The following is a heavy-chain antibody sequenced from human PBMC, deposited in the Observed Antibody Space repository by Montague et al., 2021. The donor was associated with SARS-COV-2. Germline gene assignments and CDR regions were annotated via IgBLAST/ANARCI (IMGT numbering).Heavy chain of an antibody. D-gene: IGHD4/OR15-4a*01. J-gene: IGHJ6*02. CDR1: GFTFSSYS. V-gene: IGHV3-21*01. Sequence: SLRLSCAASGFTFSSYSMNWVRQAPGKGLEWVSSISSSSSYIYYADPVKGRFTISRDNAKNSLYLQMNSLRAEDTAVYYCARDQVPDYYYYYGMDVWGQGTTVTVSS. CDR3: ARDQVPDYYYYYGMDV. CDR2: ISSSSSYI.